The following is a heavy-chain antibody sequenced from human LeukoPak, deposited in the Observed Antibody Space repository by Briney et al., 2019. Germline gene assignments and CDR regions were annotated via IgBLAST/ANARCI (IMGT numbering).Heavy chain of an antibody. V-gene: IGHV3-23*01. D-gene: IGHD4-17*01. J-gene: IGHJ4*02. Sequence: GGSLRLSCAASGFTFSSYAMSWVRQAPGKGLEWVSSVNGSGDTTCYADSVKGRFTISRDNSKNTLYLQMNSLRAEDTAMYYCAKDRVATVTTFNDYWGQGTLVTVSS. CDR2: VNGSGDTT. CDR3: AKDRVATVTTFNDY. CDR1: GFTFSSYA.